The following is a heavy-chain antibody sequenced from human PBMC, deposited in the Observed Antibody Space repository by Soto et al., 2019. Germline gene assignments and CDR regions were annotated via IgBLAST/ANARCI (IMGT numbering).Heavy chain of an antibody. V-gene: IGHV3-23*01. J-gene: IGHJ4*02. CDR3: AKNRQFRSYYESAGHYDN. CDR1: GFTFKNYD. CDR2: ISGSGGVT. Sequence: EVELLESGGGLVQPGGSLRLSCVASGFTFKNYDMRWIRQAPGKGLEWVSGISGSGGVTYYADSVKGRCTISRDNSKNQLSLQMNRPRAEDTSIYYCAKNRQFRSYYESAGHYDNWGQGALVTVSS. D-gene: IGHD3-10*01.